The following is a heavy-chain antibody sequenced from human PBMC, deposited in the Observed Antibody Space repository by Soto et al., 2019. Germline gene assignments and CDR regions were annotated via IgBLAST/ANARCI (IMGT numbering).Heavy chain of an antibody. J-gene: IGHJ4*02. Sequence: GGSLRLSCAASGFAFSSYGMHWVHQAPGKGLEWVAVISYDGSNKYYADSVKGRFTISRDNSKNTLYLQMNSLRAEDTAVYYCAKGYSSGWYYFDYWGQGTLVTVSS. D-gene: IGHD6-19*01. CDR1: GFAFSSYG. CDR2: ISYDGSNK. V-gene: IGHV3-30*18. CDR3: AKGYSSGWYYFDY.